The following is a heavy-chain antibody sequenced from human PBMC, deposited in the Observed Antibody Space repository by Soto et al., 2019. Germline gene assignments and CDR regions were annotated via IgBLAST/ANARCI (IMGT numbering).Heavy chain of an antibody. CDR3: ARGCSSCLIGFDV. Sequence: QVQLQESGPGLMKSSGTLSLTCGVSGASITSISSPNWWSWVRQTPGKGLEWIGEISHSGNTYYNPSLKSRVTISIDKSKNHFSLMLNSVTAADTAKYYCARGCSSCLIGFDVWGQGTMVTVSS. J-gene: IGHJ3*01. V-gene: IGHV4-4*02. CDR1: GASITSISSPNW. CDR2: ISHSGNT. D-gene: IGHD2-2*01.